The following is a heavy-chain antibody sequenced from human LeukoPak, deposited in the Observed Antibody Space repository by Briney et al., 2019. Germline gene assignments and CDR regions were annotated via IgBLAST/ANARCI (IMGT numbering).Heavy chain of an antibody. Sequence: GGSLRLSCVASGFTFNDYAMTWVRQAPGKGLEWVATVSGSGGSTYYADSVKGRFTISRDNSKNTLYLQMNSLRSDDTAVYYCAREACTNGVCRTETQAFDYWGQGTLVTVSS. CDR2: VSGSGGST. D-gene: IGHD2-8*01. CDR3: AREACTNGVCRTETQAFDY. V-gene: IGHV3-23*01. CDR1: GFTFNDYA. J-gene: IGHJ4*02.